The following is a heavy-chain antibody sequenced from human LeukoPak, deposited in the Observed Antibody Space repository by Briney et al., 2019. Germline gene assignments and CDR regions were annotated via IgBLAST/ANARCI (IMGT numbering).Heavy chain of an antibody. Sequence: PSETLSLTCSVSGGSISNYFWSWIRQPAGKGLEWIGRIYTSGTTDYNPSIKSRVTMSIDTSKKQFYLKLASVTAADTALYYCARATDTSANTAFDIWGQGTLVIVSS. CDR2: IYTSGTT. CDR1: GGSISNYF. J-gene: IGHJ3*02. D-gene: IGHD3-22*01. V-gene: IGHV4-4*07. CDR3: ARATDTSANTAFDI.